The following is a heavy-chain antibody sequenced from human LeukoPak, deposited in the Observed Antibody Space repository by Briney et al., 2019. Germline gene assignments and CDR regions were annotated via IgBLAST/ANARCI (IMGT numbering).Heavy chain of an antibody. Sequence: PGRSLRLSCAASGFTFSSYAMHWVRQAPGKGLEWVAVISYDGSNKYYADSVKGRFTISRDNSKNTLYLQMNSLRAEDTAVYYCAKDQTKWELLDYFDYWGQGTLVTVSS. CDR3: AKDQTKWELLDYFDY. J-gene: IGHJ4*02. CDR1: GFTFSSYA. D-gene: IGHD1-26*01. CDR2: ISYDGSNK. V-gene: IGHV3-30-3*01.